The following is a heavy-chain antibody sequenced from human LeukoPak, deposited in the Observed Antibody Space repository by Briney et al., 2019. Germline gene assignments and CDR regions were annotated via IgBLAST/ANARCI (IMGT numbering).Heavy chain of an antibody. D-gene: IGHD1-26*01. Sequence: PGGSLRLSCSASGFTFSSYAMSWVRQAPGKGLEWVSAISGSGGTTYYADSVKGRFTISRDNSKNTLYLQVNSLRAEDTAVYYCAKGGKWDVTPFDYWGQGTLVTVS. CDR1: GFTFSSYA. V-gene: IGHV3-23*01. J-gene: IGHJ4*02. CDR2: ISGSGGTT. CDR3: AKGGKWDVTPFDY.